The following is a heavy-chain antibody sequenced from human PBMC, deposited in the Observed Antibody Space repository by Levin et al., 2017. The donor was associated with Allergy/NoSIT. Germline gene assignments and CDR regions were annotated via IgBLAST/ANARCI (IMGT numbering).Heavy chain of an antibody. CDR2: ISSSSSYI. D-gene: IGHD2-15*01. CDR3: ARGVAVVADYGMDV. CDR1: GFTFSSYS. J-gene: IGHJ6*02. V-gene: IGHV3-21*01. Sequence: PGGSLRLSCAASGFTFSSYSMNWVRQAPGKGLEWVSSISSSSSYIYYADSVKGRFTISRDNAKNSLYLQMNSLRAEDTAVYYCARGVAVVADYGMDVWGQGTTVTVSS.